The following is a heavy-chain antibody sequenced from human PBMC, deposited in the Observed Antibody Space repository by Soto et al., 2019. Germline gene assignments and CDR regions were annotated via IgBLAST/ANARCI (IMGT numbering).Heavy chain of an antibody. Sequence: QVQLVQSGAEVKKPGSSVRVSCKASGATLNSFINYGITWVRQAPGQGLEYMGGIIPVFGAANHAQKFQGRVNISADESTRTVNMELSSLRSNDTAVYYCARGASTKIIVLKYDALEIWGQGTMVTVSS. CDR2: IIPVFGAA. D-gene: IGHD2-21*01. V-gene: IGHV1-69*12. CDR1: GATLNSFINYG. J-gene: IGHJ3*02. CDR3: ARGASTKIIVLKYDALEI.